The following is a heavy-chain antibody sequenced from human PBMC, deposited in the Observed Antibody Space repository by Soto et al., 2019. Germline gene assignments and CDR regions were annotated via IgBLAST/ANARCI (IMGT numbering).Heavy chain of an antibody. D-gene: IGHD4-17*01. Sequence: QVQLQQWGAGLLKPSETLSLTCAVYGGSFSGYYWSWIRQPPGKGLEWIGEINHSGSTNYNPSLKSRVAISVDTAKNQLSLKLSSVTAADTAVYYCARGRGDYDAFDIWGQGTMVTVSS. V-gene: IGHV4-34*01. CDR2: INHSGST. CDR3: ARGRGDYDAFDI. J-gene: IGHJ3*02. CDR1: GGSFSGYY.